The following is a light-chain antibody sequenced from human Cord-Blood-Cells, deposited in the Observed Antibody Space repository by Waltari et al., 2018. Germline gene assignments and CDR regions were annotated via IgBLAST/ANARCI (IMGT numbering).Light chain of an antibody. CDR1: SSDVGGYNY. V-gene: IGLV2-11*01. CDR2: DVS. J-gene: IGLJ2*01. Sequence: QSALTQPRSVSGSPGQSVTLSFTGTSSDVGGYNYVSWYQQHPGKAPKLRIYDVSKRPSGVPDRFSGSKSGNTASLTISGLQAEDEADYYCCSYAGSYTVVFGGGTKLTVL. CDR3: CSYAGSYTVV.